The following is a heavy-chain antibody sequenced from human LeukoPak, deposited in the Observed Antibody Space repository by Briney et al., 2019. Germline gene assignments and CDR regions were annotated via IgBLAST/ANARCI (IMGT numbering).Heavy chain of an antibody. CDR1: GFSFNGYG. J-gene: IGHJ4*02. Sequence: GGSLRLSCAASGFSFNGYGMNWVRQAPGKGLEWVAVISYDGSNKYYADSVKGRFTISRDNSKNTLYLQMNSLRAEDTAVYYCAKDLRRYYYGSGMFDYWGQGTLVTVSS. V-gene: IGHV3-30*18. CDR3: AKDLRRYYYGSGMFDY. D-gene: IGHD3-10*01. CDR2: ISYDGSNK.